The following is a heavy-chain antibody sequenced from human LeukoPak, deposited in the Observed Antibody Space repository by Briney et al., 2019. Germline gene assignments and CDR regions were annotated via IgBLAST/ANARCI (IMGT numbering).Heavy chain of an antibody. CDR1: GGSISSADYN. CDR2: IYYSGST. D-gene: IGHD2-2*01. CDR3: ARACSSTTCYGAFDM. J-gene: IGHJ3*02. V-gene: IGHV4-30-4*08. Sequence: SETLSLTCTVSGGSISSADYNWSWIRRPPGKGLEWIGCIYYSGSTYYNPSLKSRVTISVDTSKNQFSLKLSSVTAADTAVYYCARACSSTTCYGAFDMWGQGTMVTVSS.